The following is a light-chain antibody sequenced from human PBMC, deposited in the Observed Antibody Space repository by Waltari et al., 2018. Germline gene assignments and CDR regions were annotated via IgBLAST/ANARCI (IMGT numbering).Light chain of an antibody. CDR2: GNN. CDR1: SSHSGAHYD. CDR3: QSYDSGLSGWV. Sequence: QSVLTQPPSVSGAPAPTVPISCTESSSHSGAHYDVPSYRHLPRTAPKLLNYGNNSRPSGVPDRFSGSRSGTSASLAITGLQAGDEADYYCQSYDSGLSGWVFGGGTKLTVL. J-gene: IGLJ3*02. V-gene: IGLV1-40*01.